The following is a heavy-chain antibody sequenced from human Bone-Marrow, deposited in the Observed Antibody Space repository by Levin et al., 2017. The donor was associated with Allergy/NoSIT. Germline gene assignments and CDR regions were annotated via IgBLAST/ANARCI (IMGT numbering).Heavy chain of an antibody. D-gene: IGHD3-10*01. CDR2: IYYSGST. J-gene: IGHJ5*02. Sequence: SQTLSLTCTVSGGSISSSYWSWLRQPPGKGLEWIGYIYYSGSTNYNPSLKSRVTISVDTSKNQFSLKLSSVTAADTAVYYCARWMVRGVLEGSWFDPWGQGTLVTVSS. CDR1: GGSISSSY. V-gene: IGHV4-59*01. CDR3: ARWMVRGVLEGSWFDP.